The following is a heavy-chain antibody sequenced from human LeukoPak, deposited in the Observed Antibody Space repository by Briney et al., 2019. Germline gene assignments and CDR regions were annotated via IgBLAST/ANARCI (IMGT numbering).Heavy chain of an antibody. J-gene: IGHJ4*02. CDR3: ARDRSGYGNYFDF. CDR2: IIPIFGTA. CDR1: GGTFSSYA. D-gene: IGHD5-18*01. V-gene: IGHV1-69*01. Sequence: GSSVKVSCKASGGTFSSYAISWVRQAPGQGLEWMGGIIPIFGTANYAQKFQGRVTITADESTSTAYMELSSLKSDDTAVYYCARDRSGYGNYFDFWGQGTLVTVSS.